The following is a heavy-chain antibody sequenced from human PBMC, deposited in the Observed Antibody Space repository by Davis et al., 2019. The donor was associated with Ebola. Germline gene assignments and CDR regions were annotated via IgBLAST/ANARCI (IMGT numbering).Heavy chain of an antibody. CDR1: GGTFSSYA. CDR3: ASRGTLRVYCSSTSCYDYYYGMDV. Sequence: SVKVSCKASGGTFSSYAISWVRQAPGQGLEWMGGIIPIFGTANYAQKFQGRVTITADESTSTAYMELSSLRSEDTAVYYCASRGTLRVYCSSTSCYDYYYGMDVWGQGTTVTVSS. V-gene: IGHV1-69*13. J-gene: IGHJ6*02. CDR2: IIPIFGTA. D-gene: IGHD2-2*01.